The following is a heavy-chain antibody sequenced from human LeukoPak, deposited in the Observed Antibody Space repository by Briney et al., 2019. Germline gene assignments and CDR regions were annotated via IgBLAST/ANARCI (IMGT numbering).Heavy chain of an antibody. Sequence: GRSLRLSCAASGFTFSTSTMHWVRQAPGKGLEWVAVISYDGSNKFYADSVKGRFAISRDNAKNPLYLQMNSLRDEDTAVYYCARDPGRLDRGNDYYYGMDVWGQGTTVTVSS. J-gene: IGHJ6*02. CDR1: GFTFSTST. CDR2: ISYDGSNK. V-gene: IGHV3-30*09. CDR3: ARDPGRLDRGNDYYYGMDV. D-gene: IGHD1-1*01.